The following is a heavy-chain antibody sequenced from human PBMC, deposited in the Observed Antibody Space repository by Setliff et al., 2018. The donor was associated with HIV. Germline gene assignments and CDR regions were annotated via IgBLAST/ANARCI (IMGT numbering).Heavy chain of an antibody. CDR3: AKSHSFYYSGMDF. V-gene: IGHV1-69*13. J-gene: IGHJ6*02. CDR1: GGTFSNYA. CDR2: IIPIFGTA. Sequence: SVKVSCKAPGGTFSNYALSWVRQAPGQGLEWVGGIIPIFGTANYGQKFQGRVTITADEPTSTAYMELSSLRSEDTAVYYCAKSHSFYYSGMDFWGQGTTVTVSS.